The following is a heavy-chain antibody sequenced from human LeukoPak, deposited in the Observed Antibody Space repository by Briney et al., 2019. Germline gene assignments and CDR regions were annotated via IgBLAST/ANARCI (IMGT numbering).Heavy chain of an antibody. CDR3: ARSGFVAVAGRVYYMDV. V-gene: IGHV4-34*01. CDR1: GGSFSGYY. CDR2: INHSGST. D-gene: IGHD6-19*01. Sequence: PSETLSLTCAVYGGSFSGYYWSWIRQPPGKGLEWIGEINHSGSTNYNPSLKSRVTISVDTSKNQFSLKLSSVTAADTAVYYCARSGFVAVAGRVYYMDVWGKGTTVTVSS. J-gene: IGHJ6*03.